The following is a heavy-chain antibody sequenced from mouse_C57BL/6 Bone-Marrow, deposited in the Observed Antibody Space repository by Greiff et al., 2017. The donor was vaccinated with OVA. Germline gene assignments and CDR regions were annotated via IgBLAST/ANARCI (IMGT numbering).Heavy chain of an antibody. J-gene: IGHJ1*03. CDR1: GYTFTSYG. CDR3: ARQIYYGKYQFPYWYFDV. V-gene: IGHV1-58*01. D-gene: IGHD2-1*01. Sequence: EVQLQQSGAELVRPGSSVKMSCKTSGYTFTSYGINWVKQRPGQGLEWIGYIYIGNGYTEYNEKFKGKATLTSDTSSSTAYMQRSSLTSEDSAIYFCARQIYYGKYQFPYWYFDVWGTGTTVTVSS. CDR2: IYIGNGYT.